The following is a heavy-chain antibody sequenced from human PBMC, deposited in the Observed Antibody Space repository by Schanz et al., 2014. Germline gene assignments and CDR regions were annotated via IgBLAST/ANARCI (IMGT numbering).Heavy chain of an antibody. Sequence: QVQLQQWGAGLLKPSETLSLICVINGGSFSAYHWSWLRQSPGKGPEWIGEISHDGTTNYNPSLKSRVTIAGDPSKNQFSLNLTSVAAADTAVYYCASRRRMGISMVRGILKGWFDPWGQGTLVTVSA. CDR3: ASRRRMGISMVRGILKGWFDP. CDR1: GGSFSAYH. D-gene: IGHD3-10*01. J-gene: IGHJ5*02. CDR2: ISHDGTT. V-gene: IGHV4-34*02.